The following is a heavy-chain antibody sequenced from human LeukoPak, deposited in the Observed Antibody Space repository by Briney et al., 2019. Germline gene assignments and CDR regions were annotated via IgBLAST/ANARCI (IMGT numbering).Heavy chain of an antibody. J-gene: IGHJ3*02. CDR2: INPSGGST. D-gene: IGHD2-2*02. V-gene: IGHV1-46*01. CDR3: ARRAVVPAAIWAFDI. CDR1: GYTFTSYY. Sequence: ASVKVSCKASGYTFTSYYMHWVRQAPGQGLEWMGIINPSGGSTSYAQKFQGRVTMTRDTSTSTVYMELSSLRSEDTAVYYCARRAVVPAAIWAFDIWGQGTMVTVSS.